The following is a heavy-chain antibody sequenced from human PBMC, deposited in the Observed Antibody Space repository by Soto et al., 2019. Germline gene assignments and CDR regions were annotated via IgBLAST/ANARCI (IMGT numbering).Heavy chain of an antibody. Sequence: EVQLVESGGDLVQPGGSLKLSCAASGFTFSDSTMHWVRQASGKGLEWVGRIRSKANNYATMYAVSVKGRFTISRDDLKNTTYLQMNSLKTEDTAVYYCARRTPGVLPASGVDAFDLWGQGTMVIVSS. CDR2: IRSKANNYAT. J-gene: IGHJ3*01. CDR1: GFTFSDST. D-gene: IGHD3-10*01. CDR3: ARRTPGVLPASGVDAFDL. V-gene: IGHV3-73*01.